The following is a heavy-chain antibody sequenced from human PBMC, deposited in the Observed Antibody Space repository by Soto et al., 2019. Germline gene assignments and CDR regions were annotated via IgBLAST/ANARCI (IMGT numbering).Heavy chain of an antibody. CDR1: GGSISSSSYY. D-gene: IGHD3-3*01. V-gene: IGHV4-39*01. Sequence: SETLSLTCTVSGGSISSSSYYWGWIRQPPGKGLEWIGSIYYSGSTYYNPSLKSRVTISVDTSKNQFSLKLSSVTAADTAVYYCARHPIRFPAYYMDVWGKGTTVPVSS. J-gene: IGHJ6*03. CDR2: IYYSGST. CDR3: ARHPIRFPAYYMDV.